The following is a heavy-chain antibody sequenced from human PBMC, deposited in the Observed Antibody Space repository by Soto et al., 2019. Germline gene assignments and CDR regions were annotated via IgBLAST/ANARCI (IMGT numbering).Heavy chain of an antibody. CDR1: GFTFSSFT. V-gene: IGHV3-21*01. D-gene: IGHD4-17*01. Sequence: EVQLVESGGGLVKPGGSLRLSCAASGFTFSSFTMNWVRQAPGKGLEWVASISSSSSYTYYVDSVKGRFTISRDNAKNSLYLQMNSLRAEDTAVYYCARPQYVDYGGYYFYGMDVWGQGTTVTVSS. CDR3: ARPQYVDYGGYYFYGMDV. CDR2: ISSSSSYT. J-gene: IGHJ6*02.